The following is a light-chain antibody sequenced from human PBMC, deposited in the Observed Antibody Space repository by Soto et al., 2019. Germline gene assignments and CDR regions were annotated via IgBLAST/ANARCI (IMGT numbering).Light chain of an antibody. CDR2: KVS. CDR1: QSLVHSDGIAY. J-gene: IGKJ5*01. V-gene: IGKV2-30*02. CDR3: MQGTHWPIT. Sequence: DVVMTQSPLSLPVTLGQPASISCRSNQSLVHSDGIAYFSWFQQRPGRSPRRLIYKVSNRDSGVPASFSGSGSGTDFALKISRVEAEDVGVYYCMQGTHWPITFGQGTDWRLN.